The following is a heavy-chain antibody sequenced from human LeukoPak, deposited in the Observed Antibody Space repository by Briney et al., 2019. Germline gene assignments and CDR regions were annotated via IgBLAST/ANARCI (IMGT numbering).Heavy chain of an antibody. J-gene: IGHJ3*02. Sequence: GASVKVSCKAFGYTFSSHAMNWVRQAPGQGLELMGWINTNTGTPTYAQGFAGRFVFSLDTSVTTAYLQITSLKAEDTAVYYCARDLVSAGFDIWGQGTMVTVSS. CDR3: ARDLVSAGFDI. CDR2: INTNTGTP. CDR1: GYTFSSHA. V-gene: IGHV7-4-1*02. D-gene: IGHD6-6*01.